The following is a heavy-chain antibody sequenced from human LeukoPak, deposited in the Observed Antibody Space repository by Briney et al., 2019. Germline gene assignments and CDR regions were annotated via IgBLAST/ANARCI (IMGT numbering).Heavy chain of an antibody. Sequence: SETLSLTCTVSGGSISSSGYSWGWIRQPPGKGLEWIGSIYYSGSTYYNPSLKSRVTISVDTSKNQFSLKLSSVTAADTAVYYCARHPGWAARGTGNWFDPWGQGTLVTVSS. CDR1: GGSISSSGYS. CDR3: ARHPGWAARGTGNWFDP. D-gene: IGHD2-15*01. V-gene: IGHV4-39*01. CDR2: IYYSGST. J-gene: IGHJ5*02.